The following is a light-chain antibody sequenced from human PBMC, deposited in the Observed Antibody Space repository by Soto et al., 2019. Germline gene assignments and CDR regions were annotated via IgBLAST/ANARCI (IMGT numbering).Light chain of an antibody. Sequence: EIVITQAPVTLSVSPGERATLSCRASQSVSTNLAWYQQKPGQAPRLLIYSASTGATGIPARFSASGSGTEFTLTISSLQSEDFAVYYCQQYNNWPLTFGGGTKVDIK. V-gene: IGKV3-15*01. J-gene: IGKJ4*01. CDR3: QQYNNWPLT. CDR1: QSVSTN. CDR2: SAS.